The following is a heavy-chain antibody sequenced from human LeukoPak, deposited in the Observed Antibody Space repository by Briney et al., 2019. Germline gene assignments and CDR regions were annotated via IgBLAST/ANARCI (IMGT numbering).Heavy chain of an antibody. D-gene: IGHD3-3*01. V-gene: IGHV4-34*01. CDR3: AGDLYDFWSGYLY. Sequence: PSETLSLTCAVYGGSFSGYYWSWIRQPPGKGREWSGEINHSGSTNYNPPRKSRVTISVDTSKNQFALKLSSVTAEDTAVYYCAGDLYDFWSGYLYWGEGTLVTVSS. J-gene: IGHJ4*02. CDR1: GGSFSGYY. CDR2: INHSGST.